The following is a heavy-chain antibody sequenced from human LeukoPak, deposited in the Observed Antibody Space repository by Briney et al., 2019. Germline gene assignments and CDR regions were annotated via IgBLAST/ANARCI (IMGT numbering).Heavy chain of an antibody. CDR1: GFTFSSYA. J-gene: IGHJ4*02. CDR2: ISDSGGST. D-gene: IGHD6-19*01. CDR3: ARGYSSGWRPFDY. Sequence: GGSLRLSCAASGFTFSSYAMSWVRQAPGKGLEWVSAISDSGGSTYYADSVKGRFTISRDNAKNSLFLQMNSLRAEDTAVYYCARGYSSGWRPFDYWGQGTLVTVSS. V-gene: IGHV3-23*01.